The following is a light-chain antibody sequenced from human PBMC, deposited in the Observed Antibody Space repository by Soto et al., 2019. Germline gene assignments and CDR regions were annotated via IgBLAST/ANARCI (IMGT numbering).Light chain of an antibody. CDR2: DTS. J-gene: IGKJ4*01. CDR1: QSLGRRY. Sequence: VVLPQSPGTLSLSPGERATLSCRASQSLGRRYLAWYQQKPGQAPRLLIYDTSDRASDIPDRFSGSGSGTDCSLTISRLVPEDSAVYYCQHQGTFGGGTKVEIK. CDR3: QHQGT. V-gene: IGKV3-20*01.